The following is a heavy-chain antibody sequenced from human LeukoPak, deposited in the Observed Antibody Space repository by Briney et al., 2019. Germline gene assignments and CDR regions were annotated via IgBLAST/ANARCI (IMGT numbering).Heavy chain of an antibody. Sequence: PSETLSLTCTVSGYSISSGYYWGWIRQPPGKGLEWIGSIYHSGSTYYNPSLKSRVTISVDTSKNQFSLKLSSVTAADTAVYYFARVSGYSYGYCMDYWGQGTLVTVSP. CDR2: IYHSGST. CDR1: GYSISSGYY. J-gene: IGHJ4*02. V-gene: IGHV4-38-2*02. CDR3: ARVSGYSYGYCMDY. D-gene: IGHD5-18*01.